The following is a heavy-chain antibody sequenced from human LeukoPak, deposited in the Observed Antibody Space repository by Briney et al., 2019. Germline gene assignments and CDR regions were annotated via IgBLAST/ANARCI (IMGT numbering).Heavy chain of an antibody. V-gene: IGHV3-33*08. D-gene: IGHD3-22*01. CDR2: VWYDGNNK. CDR1: GFTFSSYG. J-gene: IGHJ4*02. Sequence: GGSLRLSCAASGFTFSSYGLYWVRQPPGKGLEWVATVWYDGNNKYYADSVRGRFTISRDNSKNMLYLHMNSLRVEDTAVYYCTRDPDRSGFDFWGQGTLVTVSS. CDR3: TRDPDRSGFDF.